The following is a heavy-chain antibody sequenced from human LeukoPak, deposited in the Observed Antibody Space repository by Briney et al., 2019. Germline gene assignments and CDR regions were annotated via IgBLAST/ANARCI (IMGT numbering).Heavy chain of an antibody. J-gene: IGHJ4*02. D-gene: IGHD1-26*01. V-gene: IGHV1-18*01. CDR1: GYTFTSYG. CDR3: AGDRGGATQRDFDY. CDR2: ISAYNGNT. Sequence: ASVKVSCKASGYTFTSYGISWVRQAPGQGLEWMGWISAYNGNTNYAQKLQGRVTMTTDTSTSTAYMELRSLRSDDTAVYYCAGDRGGATQRDFDYWGQGTLVTVSS.